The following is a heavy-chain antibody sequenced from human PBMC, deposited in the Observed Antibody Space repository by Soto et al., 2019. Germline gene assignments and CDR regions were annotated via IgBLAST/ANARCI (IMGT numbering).Heavy chain of an antibody. CDR1: GGSISSSSYY. D-gene: IGHD2-8*01. CDR2: IYYSGST. CDR3: ASGVSKYCPNGVCYPYYYYYMDV. Sequence: QLQLQESGPGLVKPSETLSLTCTVSGGSISSSSYYWGWIRQPPGKGLEWIGSIYYSGSTYYNPSLKSRVTISVDTSENQFILTLSSVTAADTAVYYCASGVSKYCPNGVCYPYYYYYMDVWGKGTTVTVSS. V-gene: IGHV4-39*01. J-gene: IGHJ6*03.